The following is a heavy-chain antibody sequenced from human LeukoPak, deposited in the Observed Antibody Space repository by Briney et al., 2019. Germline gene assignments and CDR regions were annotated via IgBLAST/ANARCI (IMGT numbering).Heavy chain of an antibody. CDR2: ISWNSGSI. CDR3: AKDAGWLRFVYFDY. CDR1: GFTFDDYA. Sequence: GRSLRLSCAASGFTFDDYAMHWVRQAPGKGLEWVSGISWNSGSIGYADSVKGRFIISRDNAKNSLYLQMNSLRAEDTALYYCAKDAGWLRFVYFDYWGQGTLVTVSS. V-gene: IGHV3-9*01. J-gene: IGHJ4*02. D-gene: IGHD5-12*01.